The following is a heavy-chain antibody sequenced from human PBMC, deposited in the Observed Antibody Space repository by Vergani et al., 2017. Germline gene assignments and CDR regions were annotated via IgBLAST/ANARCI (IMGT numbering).Heavy chain of an antibody. J-gene: IGHJ4*02. Sequence: EVQLVPSGAEVKKPGASLKISCKGSGSSFTSYWIGWVRQMPGKGLGWRGIIYPGDSDTRYSPSFQGPVTIPADKSISTAYLQWSSRKASDTAMYYCARSGYSYGYDFDYWGQGTLVTVSS. CDR1: GSSFTSYW. V-gene: IGHV5-51*03. D-gene: IGHD5-18*01. CDR3: ARSGYSYGYDFDY. CDR2: IYPGDSDT.